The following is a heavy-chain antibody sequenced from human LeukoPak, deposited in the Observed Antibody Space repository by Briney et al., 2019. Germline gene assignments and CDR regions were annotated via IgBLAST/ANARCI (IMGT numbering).Heavy chain of an antibody. Sequence: GGSLRLSCAASGFTFSRYWMHWVRQAPGKGLVWVSRINSDGSDTTYADSVKGRFTISRDNAKNSLYLEMNSLRAEDTAVYYCVRERTNYYDSSGYYWGQGTLVTVSS. CDR1: GFTFSRYW. J-gene: IGHJ4*02. CDR2: INSDGSDT. CDR3: VRERTNYYDSSGYY. D-gene: IGHD3-22*01. V-gene: IGHV3-74*03.